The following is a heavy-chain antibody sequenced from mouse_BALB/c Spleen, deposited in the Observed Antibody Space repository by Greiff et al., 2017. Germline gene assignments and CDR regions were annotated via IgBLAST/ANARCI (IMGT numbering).Heavy chain of an antibody. CDR2: IWGDGST. D-gene: IGHD1-1*01. CDR3: ARSYGSSHPSWFAY. Sequence: VKLMESGPGLVAPSQSLSITCTVSGFSLTGYGVNWVRQPPGKGLEWLGMIWGDGSTDYNSALKSRLSISKDNSKSQVFLKMNSLQTDDTARYYCARSYGSSHPSWFAYWGQGTLVTVSA. J-gene: IGHJ3*01. V-gene: IGHV2-6-7*01. CDR1: GFSLTGYG.